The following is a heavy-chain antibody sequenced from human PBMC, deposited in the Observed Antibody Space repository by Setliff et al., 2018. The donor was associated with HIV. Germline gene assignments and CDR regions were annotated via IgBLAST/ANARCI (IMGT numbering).Heavy chain of an antibody. Sequence: TSETLSLTCTVSGGSISSDVYYWGWIRQPPGKALEWIGDIHYTGSTHYNMSLTSRVTMSVDTSKNQFSLGLNSVTAADTAVYYCARRGEDCSRTSCYAFDVWGQGARVTVSS. J-gene: IGHJ3*01. CDR1: GGSISSDVYY. D-gene: IGHD2-2*01. V-gene: IGHV4-39*01. CDR2: IHYTGST. CDR3: ARRGEDCSRTSCYAFDV.